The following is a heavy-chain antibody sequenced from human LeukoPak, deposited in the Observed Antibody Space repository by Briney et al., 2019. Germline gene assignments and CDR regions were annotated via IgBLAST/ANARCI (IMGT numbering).Heavy chain of an antibody. Sequence: ASVKVSCRASGYTFTGYYMHWVRQAPGQGLEWMGWISPNSGGTNYAQKFQGRVTMTRDTSISTAYMELSRLRSDDTAVYYCARDFSDYDFWSGYPTEDDAFDIWGQGTMVTVSS. CDR1: GYTFTGYY. D-gene: IGHD3-3*01. J-gene: IGHJ3*02. CDR3: ARDFSDYDFWSGYPTEDDAFDI. V-gene: IGHV1-2*02. CDR2: ISPNSGGT.